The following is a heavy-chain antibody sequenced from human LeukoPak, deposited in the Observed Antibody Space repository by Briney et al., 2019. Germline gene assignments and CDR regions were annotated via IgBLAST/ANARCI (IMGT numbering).Heavy chain of an antibody. CDR3: AREYTSRYYRTFDY. D-gene: IGHD3-22*01. CDR1: GFTVRSEW. CDR2: ISHDGDNN. J-gene: IGHJ4*02. Sequence: GGSLRLSCAASGFTVRSEWMSWRRQTPEKGLGWVAIISHDGDNNYYADSGKGRFTISRDNSKHTLYLQMNSLRAEASAVYYCAREYTSRYYRTFDYWGQGTVVTVSS. V-gene: IGHV3-30-3*01.